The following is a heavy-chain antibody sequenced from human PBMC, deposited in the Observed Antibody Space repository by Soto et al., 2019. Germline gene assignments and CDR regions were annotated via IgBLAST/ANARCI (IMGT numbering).Heavy chain of an antibody. CDR2: ISWNSGSI. V-gene: IGHV3-9*01. CDR1: GFTFDDYA. D-gene: IGHD3-16*01. Sequence: EVQRVESGGGLVQPGRSLRLSCAASGFTFDDYARHWVRQAPGKGLEWVSGISWNSGSIGYADSVKGRFTISRDNAKNSLYLQMNSLRAEDTALYYCAKDIGPFDYWGQGTLVTVSS. CDR3: AKDIGPFDY. J-gene: IGHJ4*02.